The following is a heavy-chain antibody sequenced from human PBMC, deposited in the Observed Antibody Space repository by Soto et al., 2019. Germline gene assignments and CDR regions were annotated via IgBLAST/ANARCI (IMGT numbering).Heavy chain of an antibody. J-gene: IGHJ6*02. CDR2: IIPIVGTA. D-gene: IGHD5-18*01. CDR1: GGTFSSYA. CDR3: AGGPWIQLWPDVGYYDGMDV. Sequence: QVHLVQSGAEVKKPGSSVKVSCKASGGTFSSYAISWVRQAPGQGLEWMGGIIPIVGTANYAQKFQGRETITADESTSTAYVGMSSLRSEDTAVYYCAGGPWIQLWPDVGYYDGMDVWGQGTTVSVSS. V-gene: IGHV1-69*01.